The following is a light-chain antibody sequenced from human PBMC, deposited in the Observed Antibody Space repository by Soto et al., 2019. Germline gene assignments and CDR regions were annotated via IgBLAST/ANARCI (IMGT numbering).Light chain of an antibody. CDR3: QQYGSSPYT. V-gene: IGKV3-20*01. J-gene: IGKJ2*01. CDR1: QSVSRSY. Sequence: EIVLTQSPGTLSLSPRERATLSCRASQSVSRSYLAWYQKKPGQAPRLLIYGASSRATGIPDRFSGSGSGTDFSLTISRLEPEDFAVYYCQQYGSSPYTFGQGTKVEIK. CDR2: GAS.